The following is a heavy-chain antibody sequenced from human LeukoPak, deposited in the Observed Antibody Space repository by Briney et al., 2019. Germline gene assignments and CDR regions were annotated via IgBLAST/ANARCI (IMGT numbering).Heavy chain of an antibody. D-gene: IGHD6-13*01. V-gene: IGHV7-4-1*02. CDR2: INTNTGNP. Sequence: ASVKVSCKASGYTCTNYAVNWVRQAPGHGLEWMGWINTNTGNPTYAQGFTGRFVFSLDTSVSTAYLQISSLKAEDTAVYYCAREGRSGSSWYLANWGQGVLVTVSS. J-gene: IGHJ4*02. CDR3: AREGRSGSSWYLAN. CDR1: GYTCTNYA.